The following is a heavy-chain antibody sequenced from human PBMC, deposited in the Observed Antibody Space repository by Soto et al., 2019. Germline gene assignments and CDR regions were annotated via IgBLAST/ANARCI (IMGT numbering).Heavy chain of an antibody. Sequence: ASVKVSCKASGYTFTVYYMHWVRQAPGQGLEWMGWVNPKSGGTMYPQKFQGRVTMTWDTSISTAYMALTRLRSDDTAVYYCARDLAKGGGSAGFDYWGQGTLVTVSS. J-gene: IGHJ4*02. CDR3: ARDLAKGGGSAGFDY. D-gene: IGHD1-26*01. V-gene: IGHV1-2*02. CDR1: GYTFTVYY. CDR2: VNPKSGGT.